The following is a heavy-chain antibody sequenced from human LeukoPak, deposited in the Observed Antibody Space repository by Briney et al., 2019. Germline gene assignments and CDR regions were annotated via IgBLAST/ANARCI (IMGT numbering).Heavy chain of an antibody. D-gene: IGHD3-10*01. CDR2: ISHDVKTT. CDR1: GFTFSSHA. J-gene: IGHJ4*02. Sequence: GGSLRLSCGASGFTFSSHAMTWVRQAPGKGLEWVAVISHDVKTTYYADSAKGRFTISRDNSRNTVFLQMNRLRPEDTAVYYCVKEAYYGWGSSPTSYFDYWGQGTRVTVSS. V-gene: IGHV3-30*04. CDR3: VKEAYYGWGSSPTSYFDY.